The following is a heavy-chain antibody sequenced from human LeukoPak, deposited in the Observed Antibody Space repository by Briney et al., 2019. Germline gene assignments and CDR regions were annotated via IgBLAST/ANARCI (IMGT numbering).Heavy chain of an antibody. J-gene: IGHJ5*02. CDR2: IYPGDSDT. D-gene: IGHD3-3*01. Sequence: GESLKISCKGSGYSFTSYWIGWVRQMPGKGLEWMGIIYPGDSDTRYSPSFQGQVTISADKSTSTAYLQWSSLKASDTAMYYCARQGQYYDFWSGYYWFDTWGQGTLVTVSS. V-gene: IGHV5-51*01. CDR3: ARQGQYYDFWSGYYWFDT. CDR1: GYSFTSYW.